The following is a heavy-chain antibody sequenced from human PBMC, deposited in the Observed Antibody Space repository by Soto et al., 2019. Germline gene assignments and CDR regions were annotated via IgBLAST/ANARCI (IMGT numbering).Heavy chain of an antibody. Sequence: PSETLSHTYTVSGGSIRSYYWSWNRQPPGKGLEWIGYIYYSGSTNYNPSLKSRVTISVDTYKNQFSLKVTSVTAADTAMYHCVRFWDDHGSFISYCGQG. V-gene: IGHV4-59*08. J-gene: IGHJ4*02. CDR3: VRFWDDHGSFISY. CDR1: GGSIRSYY. CDR2: IYYSGST. D-gene: IGHD4-17*01.